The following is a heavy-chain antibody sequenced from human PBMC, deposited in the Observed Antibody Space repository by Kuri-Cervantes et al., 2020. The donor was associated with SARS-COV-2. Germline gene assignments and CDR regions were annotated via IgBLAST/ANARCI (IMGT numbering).Heavy chain of an antibody. CDR1: GFTFSTYA. CDR3: ATHYDFWSAFDY. J-gene: IGHJ4*02. V-gene: IGHV4-59*05. Sequence: GSLRLSCAASGFTFSTYALSWVRQGPGKGLEWIGSIYYSGSTYYNPSLKSRVTISVDTSKNQFSLKLSSVTAADTAVYYCATHYDFWSAFDYWGQGTLVTVSS. D-gene: IGHD3-3*01. CDR2: IYYSGST.